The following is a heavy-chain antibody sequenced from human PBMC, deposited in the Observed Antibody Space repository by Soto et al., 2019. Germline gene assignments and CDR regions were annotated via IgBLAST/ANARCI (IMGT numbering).Heavy chain of an antibody. D-gene: IGHD1-26*01. J-gene: IGHJ6*02. Sequence: ASVKVSCKASGYTFTGYYMHWVRQAPGQGLEWMGIINPSGSSTSYAQNFQGRVTMTRDTSTSTVYMELSSLRSEDTADYYCASGRVGATPLYYYAMDVWGQGTTVTV. CDR1: GYTFTGYY. V-gene: IGHV1-46*01. CDR2: INPSGSST. CDR3: ASGRVGATPLYYYAMDV.